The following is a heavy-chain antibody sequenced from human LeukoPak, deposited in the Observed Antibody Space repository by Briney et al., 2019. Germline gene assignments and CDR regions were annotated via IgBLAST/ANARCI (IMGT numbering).Heavy chain of an antibody. Sequence: ASVKVSCKASGYTFTSYGINWVRQAPGQGLEWMGWISAYNGDTNYAQKLQGRVTMTTDTSTSTAYMELRSLRSDDTAVYYCARHKDSSGWHDAFDIWGQGTMVTVSS. J-gene: IGHJ3*02. CDR3: ARHKDSSGWHDAFDI. CDR1: GYTFTSYG. D-gene: IGHD6-19*01. CDR2: ISAYNGDT. V-gene: IGHV1-18*01.